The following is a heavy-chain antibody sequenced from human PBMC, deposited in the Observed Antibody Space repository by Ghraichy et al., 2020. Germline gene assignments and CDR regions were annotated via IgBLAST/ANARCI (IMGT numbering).Heavy chain of an antibody. CDR1: GFTFSNFD. J-gene: IGHJ4*02. Sequence: GESLNISCAASGFTFSNFDIHWVRQAPGKGLEWVAVISTDGVTTFYADSVKDRFTISRDNSKNTLYLQMNSLRTEDTAVYYCARDLNWNRIFDLWGQGTLVTVSS. CDR2: ISTDGVTT. V-gene: IGHV3-30-3*01. CDR3: ARDLNWNRIFDL. D-gene: IGHD1-1*01.